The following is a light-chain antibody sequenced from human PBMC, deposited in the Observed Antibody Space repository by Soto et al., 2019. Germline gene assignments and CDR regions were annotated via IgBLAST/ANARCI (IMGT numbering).Light chain of an antibody. CDR3: HQRSSWPIT. V-gene: IGKV3-11*01. Sequence: IVLTPSPGNLSLSPGEVSTLSCGASESLSGDYLAWYQQKPGQAPRLLIYDASNRATGIPARFSGSGSGTDFTLTISSLEPEDFAVYYCHQRSSWPITFGQGTRLEI. J-gene: IGKJ5*01. CDR1: ESLSGDY. CDR2: DAS.